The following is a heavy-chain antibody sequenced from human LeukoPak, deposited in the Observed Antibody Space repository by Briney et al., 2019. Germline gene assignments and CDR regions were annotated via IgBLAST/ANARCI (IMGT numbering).Heavy chain of an antibody. CDR3: AKKSGSDDYDLDY. J-gene: IGHJ4*02. D-gene: IGHD4-17*01. V-gene: IGHV3-23*01. Sequence: GGSLRLSCAASGFTFSSYAMSWVRQAPGKGLEWVSAITGSGGSTFYADSAKGRFTISRDNSKDMLYLQMNSLRAEDTAVYYCAKKSGSDDYDLDYWGQGTLVTVSS. CDR1: GFTFSSYA. CDR2: ITGSGGST.